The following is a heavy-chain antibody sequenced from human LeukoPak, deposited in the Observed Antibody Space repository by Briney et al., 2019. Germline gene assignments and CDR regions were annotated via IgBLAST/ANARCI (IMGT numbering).Heavy chain of an antibody. CDR1: GGSFSGYY. J-gene: IGHJ4*02. Sequence: SETLSLTCAVYGGSFSGYYWSWIRQPPGKGLEWIGESNHSGSTNYNPSLKSRVTISVDTSKNQFSLKLSSVTAADTAVYYCARGLTRAPAARWLQLRYYFDYWGQGTLVTVSS. CDR3: ARGLTRAPAARWLQLRYYFDY. CDR2: SNHSGST. V-gene: IGHV4-34*01. D-gene: IGHD5-24*01.